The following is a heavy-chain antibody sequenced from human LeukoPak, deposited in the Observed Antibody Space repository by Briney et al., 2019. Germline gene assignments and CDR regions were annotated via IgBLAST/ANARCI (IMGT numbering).Heavy chain of an antibody. CDR3: ARLEMPTKQVAY. J-gene: IGHJ4*02. Sequence: GGSLRLSCAASGFTFSSYGMHWVRQAPGKGLEWLAVIWFDGDNKYYADSVKGRFTISRDNSSNTLYLQMNSLRAEDTAVYYCARLEMPTKQVAYWGQGTLLTVSS. CDR2: IWFDGDNK. V-gene: IGHV3-33*01. D-gene: IGHD5-24*01. CDR1: GFTFSSYG.